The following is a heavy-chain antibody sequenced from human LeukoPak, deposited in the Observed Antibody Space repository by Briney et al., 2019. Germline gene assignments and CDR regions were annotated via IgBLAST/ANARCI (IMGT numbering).Heavy chain of an antibody. J-gene: IGHJ4*02. CDR2: ISGYNGNT. CDR3: AREYGASGNYRYRLLDY. CDR1: GYTFTSYG. D-gene: IGHD3-16*02. Sequence: ASVKVSCKASGYTFTSYGISWVRQAPGQGLEWLGWISGYNGNTNYAQKIQGRLTMTTDSSTSTAYMELRSLRSDDTAVFYCAREYGASGNYRYRLLDYWGQGTLVTVSS. V-gene: IGHV1-18*01.